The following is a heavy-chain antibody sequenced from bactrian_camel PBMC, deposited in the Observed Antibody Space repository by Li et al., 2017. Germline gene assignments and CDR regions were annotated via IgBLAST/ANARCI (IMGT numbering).Heavy chain of an antibody. CDR2: TYTRGPIT. J-gene: IGHJ4*01. D-gene: IGHD1*01. V-gene: IGHV3S25*01. CDR3: AADPKTPCWNRNTRYKY. CDR1: GHDFSGRC. Sequence: QLVESGGDLVQTGGSLRLSCAASGHDFSGRCMAWFRQTPDGGRQKVATTYTRGPITEYADFAKGRSYISHYPNNTVYLQMDALKPEDTAVYYCAADPKTPCWNRNTRYKYWGQGTQVTVS.